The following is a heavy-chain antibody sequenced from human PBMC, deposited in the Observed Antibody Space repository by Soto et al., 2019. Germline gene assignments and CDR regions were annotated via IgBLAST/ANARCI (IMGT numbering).Heavy chain of an antibody. V-gene: IGHV5-10-1*01. J-gene: IGHJ5*02. D-gene: IGHD6-13*01. CDR3: ARTSGYSSSWFPGGRVGNNWFDP. CDR1: GYSFTSYW. Sequence: GESLKISCKGSGYSFTSYWISWVRQMPGKGLEWMGRIDPSDSYTNYSPSFQGHVTISADKSISTAYLQWSSLKASDTAMYYCARTSGYSSSWFPGGRVGNNWFDPWGQGTLVTVSS. CDR2: IDPSDSYT.